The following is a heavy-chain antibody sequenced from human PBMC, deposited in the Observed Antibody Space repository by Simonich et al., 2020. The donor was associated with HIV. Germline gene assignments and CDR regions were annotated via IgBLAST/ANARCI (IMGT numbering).Heavy chain of an antibody. V-gene: IGHV1-24*01. Sequence: QVQLVQSGAEVKKPGASVKVSCKVSGYTLTELSMHWVGQAPGKGVEGMGGVNPEDGEKIKAKKFQGRVNMTEDSSTDTAHMELSSLTSEDTAVYFCAAVKYYYDSSGFSYDGVDVWGQGTMVTVSS. CDR3: AAVKYYYDSSGFSYDGVDV. CDR2: VNPEDGEK. J-gene: IGHJ3*01. D-gene: IGHD3-22*01. CDR1: GYTLTELS.